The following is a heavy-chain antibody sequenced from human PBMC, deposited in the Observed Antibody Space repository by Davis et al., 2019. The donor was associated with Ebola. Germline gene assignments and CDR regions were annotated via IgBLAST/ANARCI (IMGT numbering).Heavy chain of an antibody. D-gene: IGHD3-22*01. CDR2: ISAYNGNT. CDR1: GYTFTSYG. V-gene: IGHV1-18*01. CDR3: AREGYYYDSSGYYYTYYYGMDV. Sequence: AASVKVSCKASGYTFTSYGISWVRQAPGQGLEWMGWISAYNGNTNYAQKLQGRVTMTTDTSTSTAYMELRSLRSDDTAVYYCAREGYYYDSSGYYYTYYYGMDVWGKGTTVTVSS. J-gene: IGHJ6*04.